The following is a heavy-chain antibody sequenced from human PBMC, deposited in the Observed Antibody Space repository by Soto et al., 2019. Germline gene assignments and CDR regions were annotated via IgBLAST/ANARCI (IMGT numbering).Heavy chain of an antibody. CDR3: ARGRAYYDSSGYHYFFDS. D-gene: IGHD3-22*01. V-gene: IGHV3-48*02. Sequence: HPGGSLRLSCAASGFTFSTYSMNWVRQAPGKGLEWVSYISSASSTIYYEDSVKGRFTSSRDNTKNSLYLQMNSLRDEDTAVYYCARGRAYYDSSGYHYFFDSWGQGTLVTVSS. CDR1: GFTFSTYS. CDR2: ISSASSTI. J-gene: IGHJ4*02.